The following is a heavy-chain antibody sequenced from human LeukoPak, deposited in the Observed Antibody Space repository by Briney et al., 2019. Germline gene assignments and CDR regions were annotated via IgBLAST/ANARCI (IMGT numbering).Heavy chain of an antibody. V-gene: IGHV1-2*02. CDR2: INPNSGGT. J-gene: IGHJ6*03. CDR1: GYTFTGNY. Sequence: ASVKVSCKASGYTFTGNYMHWLRQAPGQGLEWMGWINPNSGGTNYAQKFQGRVTMTRDTSISTAYMELSRLRSDDTAVYYCARGSSYSYGYVYYYYYYMDVWGKGTTVTVSS. CDR3: ARGSSYSYGYVYYYYYYMDV. D-gene: IGHD5-18*01.